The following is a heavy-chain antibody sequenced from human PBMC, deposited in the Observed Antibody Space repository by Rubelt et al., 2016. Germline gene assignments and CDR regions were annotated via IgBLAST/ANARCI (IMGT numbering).Heavy chain of an antibody. D-gene: IGHD3-22*01. CDR3: ARILLPDYYDSSGGMDV. CDR1: GLSLSTSGMC. CDR2: IDWDDDK. V-gene: IGHV2-70*01. J-gene: IGHJ6*02. Sequence: QVTLRESGPALVKPTQTLTLTCTFSGLSLSTSGMCVSWIRQPPGKALEWLALIDWDDDKYYSTSLKTRLTISKDTSKNQVGLTMTNMDPVDTATYYCARILLPDYYDSSGGMDVWGQGTTVTVSS.